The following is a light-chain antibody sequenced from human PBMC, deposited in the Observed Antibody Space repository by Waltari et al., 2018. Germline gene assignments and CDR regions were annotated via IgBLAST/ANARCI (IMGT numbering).Light chain of an antibody. Sequence: EILFTQSPCTLSFSPGERVTLSCRDSQSVSRALPWYQQKPGQAPRPLSYGASSRATGIPDRLSGSGSGTDFSLTISRLETEDFAVYYCQHYVRLPVTFGQGTKGEIK. J-gene: IGKJ1*01. CDR3: QHYVRLPVT. V-gene: IGKV3-20*01. CDR1: QSVSRA. CDR2: GAS.